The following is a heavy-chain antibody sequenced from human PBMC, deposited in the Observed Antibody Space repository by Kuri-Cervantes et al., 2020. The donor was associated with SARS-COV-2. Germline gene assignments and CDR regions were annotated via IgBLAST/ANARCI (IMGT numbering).Heavy chain of an antibody. CDR3: ASNGGTQPNFYYYYGMDV. CDR1: GFTFSSYS. CDR2: ISSSSSYI. V-gene: IGHV3-21*01. D-gene: IGHD3/OR15-3a*01. J-gene: IGHJ6*02. Sequence: GGSLRLSCAASGFTFSSYSMNWVRQAPGKGLGWVSSISSSSSYIYYADSVKGRFTISRDNAKNSLYLQMDSLRAEDTAVYYCASNGGTQPNFYYYYGMDVWGQGTTVTVSS.